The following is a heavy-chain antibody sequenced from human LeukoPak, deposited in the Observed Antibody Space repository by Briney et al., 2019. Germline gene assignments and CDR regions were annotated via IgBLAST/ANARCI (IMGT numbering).Heavy chain of an antibody. J-gene: IGHJ4*02. CDR1: GFIYNSHA. CDR2: ISSSSSTI. Sequence: GGSLRLSCAASGFIYNSHAVAWVRQAPGKGLEWVSYISSSSSTIYYADSVKGRFTISRDNAKNSLYLQMNSLRAEDTAVYYCARDLAMGYWGQGTLVTVSS. D-gene: IGHD3-16*01. CDR3: ARDLAMGY. V-gene: IGHV3-48*01.